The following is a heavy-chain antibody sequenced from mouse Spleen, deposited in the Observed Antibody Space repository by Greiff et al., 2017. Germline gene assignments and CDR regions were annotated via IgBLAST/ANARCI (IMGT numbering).Heavy chain of an antibody. CDR3: ARNHPSADSNFAWFAY. J-gene: IGHJ3*01. V-gene: IGHV2-2*01. D-gene: IGHD2-5*01. Sequence: VKLVESGPGLVQPSQSLSITCTVSGFSLTSYGVHWVRQSPGKGLEWLGVIWSGGSTDYNAAFISRLSISKDNSKSQVFFKMNSLQADDTAIYYCARNHPSADSNFAWFAYWGQGTLVTVSA. CDR1: GFSLTSYG. CDR2: IWSGGST.